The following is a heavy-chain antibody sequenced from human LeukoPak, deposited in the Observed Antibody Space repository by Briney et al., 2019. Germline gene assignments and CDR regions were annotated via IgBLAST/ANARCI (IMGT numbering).Heavy chain of an antibody. CDR3: AKDRDIVVVPAAIVDY. D-gene: IGHD2-2*02. J-gene: IGHJ4*02. V-gene: IGHV3-23*01. Sequence: GGSLRLSCAASGFTFSSYAMSWVRQAPGKGLEWVSAISGSGGSTYYADSVKGRFTISRDNSKNTPYLQMNSLRAEDTAVYYCAKDRDIVVVPAAIVDYWGQGTLVTVSS. CDR1: GFTFSSYA. CDR2: ISGSGGST.